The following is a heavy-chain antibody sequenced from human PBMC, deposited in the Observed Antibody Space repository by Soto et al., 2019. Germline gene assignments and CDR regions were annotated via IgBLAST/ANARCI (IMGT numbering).Heavy chain of an antibody. D-gene: IGHD3-3*01. V-gene: IGHV3-23*01. Sequence: GGSLRLSCAASGFTFSSYAMSWVRQAPGKGLEWVSAISGSGGSTYYADSVKGRFTISRDNSKNTLYLQMNSLRAEDTAVYYCAKDSISIFGVVTPFYYGMDVWGQGTTVTAP. CDR3: AKDSISIFGVVTPFYYGMDV. CDR1: GFTFSSYA. CDR2: ISGSGGST. J-gene: IGHJ6*02.